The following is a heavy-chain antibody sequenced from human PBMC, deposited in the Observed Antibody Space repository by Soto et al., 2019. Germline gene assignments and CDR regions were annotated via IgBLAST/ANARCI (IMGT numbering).Heavy chain of an antibody. Sequence: EVQLLESGGGLVQPGGSLRLSGAASGFSFDDYAMTWVRQATGKGLAWVSAISGSGDNTYYADSVKGRFTISRDKSRNTLDLHLNTLGDEDTALYYCAKGYYSGYDLAYFDYWGQGTLVTVSS. CDR2: ISGSGDNT. V-gene: IGHV3-23*01. D-gene: IGHD5-12*01. CDR1: GFSFDDYA. CDR3: AKGYYSGYDLAYFDY. J-gene: IGHJ4*02.